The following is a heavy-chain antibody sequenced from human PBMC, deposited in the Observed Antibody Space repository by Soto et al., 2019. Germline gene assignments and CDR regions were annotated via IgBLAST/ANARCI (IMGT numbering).Heavy chain of an antibody. J-gene: IGHJ5*02. V-gene: IGHV3-30*18. CDR3: AKDYYDILTGYYGSEDWFDP. Sequence: LRLSCAASGFTFSSYGMHWVRQAPGKGLEWVAVISYDGSNKYYADSVKGRFTISRDNSKNTLYLQMNSLRAEDTAVYYCAKDYYDILTGYYGSEDWFDPWGQGTLVTVSS. D-gene: IGHD3-9*01. CDR1: GFTFSSYG. CDR2: ISYDGSNK.